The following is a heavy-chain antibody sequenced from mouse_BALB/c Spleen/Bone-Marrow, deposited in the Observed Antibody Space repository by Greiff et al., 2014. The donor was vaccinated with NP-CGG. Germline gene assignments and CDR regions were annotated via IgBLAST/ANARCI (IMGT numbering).Heavy chain of an antibody. CDR1: GFSLTNYG. V-gene: IGHV2-9*02. Sequence: QVHVKQSGPGLVAPSQSLSITCTVSGFSLTNYGVHWVRQPPGKGLEWLGVIWADGSTNYNSALMSRLSISKDNSKSQVFFKMNSLQTDDTAMYYCARITTATGAMDYWGQGTSATVSS. D-gene: IGHD1-2*01. CDR3: ARITTATGAMDY. J-gene: IGHJ4*01. CDR2: IWADGST.